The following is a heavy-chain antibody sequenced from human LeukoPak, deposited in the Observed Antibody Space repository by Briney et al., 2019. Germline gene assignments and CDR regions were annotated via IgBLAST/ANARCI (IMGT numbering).Heavy chain of an antibody. CDR3: ARASDSSGYYPYYFDY. CDR2: INPSGGST. V-gene: IGHV1-46*01. Sequence: ASVKVSCKASGYTFTSYYMHWVRQAPGQGLEWMGIINPSGGSTSYAQKFQGRVTMTRDMSTSTVYMELSSLRSEDTAVYYCARASDSSGYYPYYFDYWGQGTLVTVSS. D-gene: IGHD3-22*01. J-gene: IGHJ4*02. CDR1: GYTFTSYY.